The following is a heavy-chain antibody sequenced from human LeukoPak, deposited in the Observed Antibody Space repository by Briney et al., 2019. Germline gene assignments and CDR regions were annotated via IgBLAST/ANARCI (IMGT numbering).Heavy chain of an antibody. Sequence: GGCLRLSCTASGFTFGDYAMSWIRQAPGKGLEWVGFIRSKAYGETADYAASVKGRFTISRDDSKAIAYLQMNSLKTEDTAVYHCTRDRGAYNLYDYWGQGTLVTVSS. J-gene: IGHJ4*02. V-gene: IGHV3-49*03. D-gene: IGHD1-1*01. CDR2: IRSKAYGETA. CDR3: TRDRGAYNLYDY. CDR1: GFTFGDYA.